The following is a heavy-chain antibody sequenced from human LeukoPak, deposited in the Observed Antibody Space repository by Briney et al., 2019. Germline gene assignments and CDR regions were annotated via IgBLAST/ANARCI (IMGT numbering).Heavy chain of an antibody. V-gene: IGHV1-2*02. Sequence: ASVKVSCKASGYTFTGYYMHWVRQAPGQGLEWMGWINPNSGGTNYAQKFQGRVTMTRDTSISTAYMELSRLRSDDTAVYYCARAQRYYDGSGAFDIWGQGTMVTVSS. CDR3: ARAQRYYDGSGAFDI. CDR1: GYTFTGYY. J-gene: IGHJ3*02. CDR2: INPNSGGT. D-gene: IGHD3-22*01.